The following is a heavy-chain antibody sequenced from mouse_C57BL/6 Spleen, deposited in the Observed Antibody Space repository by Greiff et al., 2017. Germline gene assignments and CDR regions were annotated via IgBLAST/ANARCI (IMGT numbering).Heavy chain of an antibody. CDR3: AKLGTGGAFAY. J-gene: IGHJ3*01. V-gene: IGHV1-81*01. CDR1: GYTFTSYG. D-gene: IGHD4-1*01. CDR2: IYPRSGNT. Sequence: VQLQQSGAELARPGASVKLSCKASGYTFTSYGISWVKQRTGQGLEWIGEIYPRSGNTYYNEKFKGKATLTADKSSSTAYMELRSLTSEDSAVYFLAKLGTGGAFAYWGQGTLVTVSA.